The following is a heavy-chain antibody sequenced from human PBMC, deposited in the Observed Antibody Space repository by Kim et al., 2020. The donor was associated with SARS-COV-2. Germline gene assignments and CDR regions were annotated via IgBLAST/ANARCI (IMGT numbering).Heavy chain of an antibody. CDR1: GFTFSSYS. J-gene: IGHJ5*02. Sequence: GGSLRLSCAASGFTFSSYSMNWVRQAPGKGLEWVSSISSSSSYIYYADSVKGRFTISRDNAKNSLYLQMNSLRAEDTAVYYCARDSMVRGVILGWFDPWGQGTLVTVSS. CDR3: ARDSMVRGVILGWFDP. V-gene: IGHV3-21*01. D-gene: IGHD3-10*01. CDR2: ISSSSSYI.